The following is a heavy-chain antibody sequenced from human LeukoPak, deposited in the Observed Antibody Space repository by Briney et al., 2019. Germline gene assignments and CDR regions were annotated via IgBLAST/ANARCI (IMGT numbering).Heavy chain of an antibody. Sequence: ASVKVSCKASGYTFTSYGISWVRQAPGQGLEWMGWISAYSSNTNYAQKLQGRVTMTADTSTSTAYMELRSLRSDGTAVYYCASHKYCSSSSCYAFDIWDQGTMVTVSS. J-gene: IGHJ3*02. D-gene: IGHD2-2*01. CDR3: ASHKYCSSSSCYAFDI. CDR1: GYTFTSYG. V-gene: IGHV1-18*01. CDR2: ISAYSSNT.